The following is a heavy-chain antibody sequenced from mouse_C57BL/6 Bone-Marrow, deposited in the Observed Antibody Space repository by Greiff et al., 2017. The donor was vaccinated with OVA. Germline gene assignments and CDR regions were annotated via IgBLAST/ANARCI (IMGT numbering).Heavy chain of an antibody. CDR3: ARPLLLAY. Sequence: EVQRVESGGGLVKPGGSLKLSCAASGFTFSSYAMSWVRQTPEKRLEWVATLSDGGSYTYYPDNVKGRFTISRDNAKNNLYLQMSHLKSEDTAMYYCARPLLLAYWGQGTLVTVSA. CDR2: LSDGGSYT. J-gene: IGHJ3*01. V-gene: IGHV5-4*01. CDR1: GFTFSSYA. D-gene: IGHD1-1*01.